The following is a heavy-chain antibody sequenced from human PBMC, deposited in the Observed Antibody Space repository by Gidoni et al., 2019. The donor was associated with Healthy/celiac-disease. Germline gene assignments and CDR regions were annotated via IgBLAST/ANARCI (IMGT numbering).Heavy chain of an antibody. CDR1: GFTFDDYA. CDR3: AKDILTGTTWYYFDY. J-gene: IGHJ4*02. CDR2: ISWNSGSI. D-gene: IGHD1-1*01. V-gene: IGHV3-9*01. Sequence: EVQLVESGGGLVQPGRSLRLSCAASGFTFDDYAMHWVRQAPGKGLEWVSGISWNSGSIGYADSVKGRFTISRDNAKNSLYLQMNSLRAEDTALYYCAKDILTGTTWYYFDYWGQGTLVTVSS.